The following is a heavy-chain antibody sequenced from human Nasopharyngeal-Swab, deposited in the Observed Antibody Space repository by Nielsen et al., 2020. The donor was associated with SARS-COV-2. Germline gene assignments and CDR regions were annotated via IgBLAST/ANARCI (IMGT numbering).Heavy chain of an antibody. CDR2: IYYSGST. Sequence: SETLSLTCTVSGGSISSYYWSWIRQPPGKGLEWIGYIYYSGSTNYNPSLKSRVTISVDTSKNQFSLKLSSVTAADTAVYYCARVRIAAAGIGWFDHWGQGTLVTVSS. D-gene: IGHD6-13*01. V-gene: IGHV4-59*01. CDR1: GGSISSYY. CDR3: ARVRIAAAGIGWFDH. J-gene: IGHJ5*02.